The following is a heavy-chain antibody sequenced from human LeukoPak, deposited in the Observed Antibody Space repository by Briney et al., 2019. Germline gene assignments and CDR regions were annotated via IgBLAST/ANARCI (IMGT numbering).Heavy chain of an antibody. CDR1: DLPVRSNY. Sequence: GGFLRLSCAASDLPVRSNYMSWVRQAPGKGLECVSYISRDSSTTYAASVKGRFTTSRDNSGNTLYLQMNDLKTEDTAVYYCRVCGGDCSLIDTWGQGTLVTVSS. V-gene: IGHV3-53*01. CDR2: ISRDSST. D-gene: IGHD2-21*02. CDR3: RVCGGDCSLIDT. J-gene: IGHJ5*02.